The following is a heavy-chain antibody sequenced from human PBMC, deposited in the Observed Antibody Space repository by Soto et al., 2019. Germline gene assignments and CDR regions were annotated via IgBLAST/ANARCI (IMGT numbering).Heavy chain of an antibody. D-gene: IGHD2-21*01. V-gene: IGHV4-59*08. CDR2: SSYSGST. CDR1: GRSISSYY. Sequence: QVQLQEPGPGLVKPSVTLSLTCTVSGRSISSYYWSWIRQPPGKGLEWIEYSSYSGSTSYTPSLKSRVPISVDTSKNQFSLTLSSVTGADTAVYYSARRYGGAFDYWGQGTLVTVSS. CDR3: ARRYGGAFDY. J-gene: IGHJ4*02.